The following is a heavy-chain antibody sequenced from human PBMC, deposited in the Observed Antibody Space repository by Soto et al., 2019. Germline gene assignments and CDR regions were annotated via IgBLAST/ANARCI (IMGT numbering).Heavy chain of an antibody. CDR2: IHNSGRT. Sequence: QVQLQESGPGLVKPSQTLSLTCTVSGGSISSGDYYWSWIRQPPGKGLEWIGYIHNSGRTYYNPSLRSGLSISVDTSKTQFSLKLTSVPAADTAVYYCARERLGADSSGDYWNYMDVWGQGPTVTVSS. J-gene: IGHJ6*02. CDR1: GGSISSGDYY. D-gene: IGHD3-22*01. CDR3: ARERLGADSSGDYWNYMDV. V-gene: IGHV4-30-4*01.